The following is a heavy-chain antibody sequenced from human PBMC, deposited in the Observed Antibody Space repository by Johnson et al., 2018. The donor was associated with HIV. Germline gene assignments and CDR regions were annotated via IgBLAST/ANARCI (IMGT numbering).Heavy chain of an antibody. CDR3: VRRFYDSSAFDI. D-gene: IGHD3-22*01. J-gene: IGHJ3*02. CDR2: IKHDGSEK. V-gene: IGHV3-7*02. CDR1: GFTFDDYG. Sequence: VQLVESGGCVVRPGGSLRLSCAASGFTFDDYGMSWVRQAPGKGPQWLANIKHDGSEKYYADSVRGRFTISRDNSKNTLFLQMNSLRAEDTAVYYCVRRFYDSSAFDIWGQGTLVTVSS.